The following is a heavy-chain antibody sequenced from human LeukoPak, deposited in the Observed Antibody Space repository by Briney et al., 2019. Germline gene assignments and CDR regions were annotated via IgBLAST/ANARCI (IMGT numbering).Heavy chain of an antibody. CDR2: MSSRDNTR. J-gene: IGHJ6*03. D-gene: IGHD1-14*01. CDR1: GFTFSSFE. Sequence: GGSLRLSYSASGFTFSSFEMDWVRQAPGKGLEWISYMSSRDNTRYYAESVRGRFTMSKDNAKNTLSLQMNSLRAEDTAVYYCAKPRYSYYYYMDVWGKGTTVTISS. CDR3: AKPRYSYYYYMDV. V-gene: IGHV3-48*03.